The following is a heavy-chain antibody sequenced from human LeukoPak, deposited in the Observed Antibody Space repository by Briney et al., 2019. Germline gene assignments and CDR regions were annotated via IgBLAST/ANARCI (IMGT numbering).Heavy chain of an antibody. CDR2: IWYDGSNK. CDR3: ARDSEQWLVPWFDP. J-gene: IGHJ5*02. D-gene: IGHD6-19*01. Sequence: GGSLRLSCAASGFTFSSYGMHWVRQAPGKGLEWVAVIWYDGSNKYYADSVKGRFTISRDNSKNTLYLQMNSLRAEDTAVYYCARDSEQWLVPWFDPWGQGTLVTVSS. CDR1: GFTFSSYG. V-gene: IGHV3-33*01.